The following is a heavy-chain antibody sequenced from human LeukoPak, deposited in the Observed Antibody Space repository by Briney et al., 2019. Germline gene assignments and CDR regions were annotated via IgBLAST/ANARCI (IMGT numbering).Heavy chain of an antibody. D-gene: IGHD3-10*01. CDR1: GFTVSSNY. V-gene: IGHV3-53*01. J-gene: IGHJ6*03. CDR2: IYSGGST. Sequence: GGSLRLSCAASGFTVSSNYMSWVRQAPGKGLEWVSVIYSGGSTYYADSVKGRFTISRDNSKNTLYLQMNSLRAEDTAVYYCAREIRYYGSGSYYNVARLYYYYYMDVWGKGTTVTVSS. CDR3: AREIRYYGSGSYYNVARLYYYYYMDV.